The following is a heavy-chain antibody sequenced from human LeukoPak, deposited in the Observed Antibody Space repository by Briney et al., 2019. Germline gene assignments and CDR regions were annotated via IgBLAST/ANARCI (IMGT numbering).Heavy chain of an antibody. Sequence: SETLSLTCTVSGGSISSSSYYWGWIRQPTGKGLEWIGSIYYSGSTYYNPSLKSRVTISVDTSKNQFSLKLSSVTAADTAVYYCARQFVALLWFGDPFLDYWGQGTLVTVSS. V-gene: IGHV4-39*01. CDR3: ARQFVALLWFGDPFLDY. CDR1: GGSISSSSYY. J-gene: IGHJ4*02. CDR2: IYYSGST. D-gene: IGHD3-10*01.